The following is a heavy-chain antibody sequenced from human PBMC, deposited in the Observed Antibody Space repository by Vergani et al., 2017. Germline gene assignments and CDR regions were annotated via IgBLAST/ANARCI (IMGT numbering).Heavy chain of an antibody. D-gene: IGHD2-2*01. CDR1: GYTFTSYG. V-gene: IGHV1-18*01. CDR2: ISAYNGNT. J-gene: IGHJ5*02. CDR3: ARLGYCSSTSCFSGGWFDP. Sequence: QVQLVQSGAEVKKPGASVKVSCKASGYTFTSYGISWVRQAPGQGLEWMGWISAYNGNTNYAQKLQGRVTMTTDTSTSTAYMELRSLRSDDTAVYCCARLGYCSSTSCFSGGWFDPWGQGTLVTVSS.